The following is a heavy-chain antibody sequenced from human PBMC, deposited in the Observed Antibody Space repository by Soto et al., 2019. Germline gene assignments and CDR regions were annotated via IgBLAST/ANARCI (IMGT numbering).Heavy chain of an antibody. V-gene: IGHV5-10-1*03. CDR3: ARAGPDIHDYGGATVGMDV. D-gene: IGHD4-17*01. CDR1: GYSFTSYW. CDR2: IDPSDSYT. J-gene: IGHJ6*02. Sequence: EVQLVQSGAEVKKPGESLRISCKGSGYSFTSYWISWVRQMPGKGLEWMGRIDPSDSYTNYSPSFQGHVTISADKSISTAYLQWSSLKASDTAMYYCARAGPDIHDYGGATVGMDVWGQGTTVTVSS.